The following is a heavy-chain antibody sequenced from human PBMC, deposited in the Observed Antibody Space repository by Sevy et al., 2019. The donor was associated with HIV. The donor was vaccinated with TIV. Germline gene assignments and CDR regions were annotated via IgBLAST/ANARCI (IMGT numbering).Heavy chain of an antibody. V-gene: IGHV4-34*01. D-gene: IGHD2-2*01. Sequence: SDTLSLTCAVYGGSFSGYYWSWIRQPPGKGLEWIGEINHSGSTNYNPSLKSRVTISVDTSKNQFSLKLSSVTAADTAVYYCARSDIVVVPAAGDAFDIWGQGTMVTVSS. CDR3: ARSDIVVVPAAGDAFDI. CDR2: INHSGST. CDR1: GGSFSGYY. J-gene: IGHJ3*02.